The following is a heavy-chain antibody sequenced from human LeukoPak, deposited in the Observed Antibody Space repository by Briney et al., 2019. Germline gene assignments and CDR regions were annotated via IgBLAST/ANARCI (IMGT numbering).Heavy chain of an antibody. CDR3: ARGGGEPFDY. V-gene: IGHV4-59*01. J-gene: IGHJ4*02. CDR1: GGSISSYY. CDR2: IYYSGST. Sequence: PSETLSLTCTVSGGSISSYYWSWIRQPPGKGLEWIGYIYYSGSTKYNPSLKSRVTISVDTSKNQFSLKLSSVTAADTAVYYCARGGGEPFDYWGQGTLVTVSS.